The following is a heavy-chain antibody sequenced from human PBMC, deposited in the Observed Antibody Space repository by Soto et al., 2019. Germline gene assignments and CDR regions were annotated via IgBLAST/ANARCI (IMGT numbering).Heavy chain of an antibody. CDR2: LSADRSNV. Sequence: QEQLVESGGDVVQPGRSLTLSCEASGFTFSNSALHWVRHAPGKGLEWVAALSADRSNVQYADSVKGRFTISRDNSKNTLYMQMNSMRTEDTAVYYCARDPNSTGWVVWYFDLWGRGTLVTVSS. J-gene: IGHJ2*01. V-gene: IGHV3-30-3*01. CDR1: GFTFSNSA. D-gene: IGHD6-19*01. CDR3: ARDPNSTGWVVWYFDL.